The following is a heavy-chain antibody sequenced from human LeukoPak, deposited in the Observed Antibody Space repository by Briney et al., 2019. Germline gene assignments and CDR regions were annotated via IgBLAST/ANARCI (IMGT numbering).Heavy chain of an antibody. V-gene: IGHV4-34*01. J-gene: IGHJ3*02. D-gene: IGHD4/OR15-4a*01. Sequence: SETLSLTCAVYGGSFSGYYWSWIRQPPGKGLEWIGEINHSGSTNYNPSLKSRVTISVDTSKNQFSLKLSSVTAADTAVYYCARDWVLTGTDAFDIWGQGTMVTVSS. CDR3: ARDWVLTGTDAFDI. CDR1: GGSFSGYY. CDR2: INHSGST.